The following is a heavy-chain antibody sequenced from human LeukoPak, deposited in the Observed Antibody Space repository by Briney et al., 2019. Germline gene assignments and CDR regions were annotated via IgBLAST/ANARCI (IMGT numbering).Heavy chain of an antibody. V-gene: IGHV4-59*01. CDR2: IYYSGST. CDR1: GGSISSYY. D-gene: IGHD1-14*01. CDR3: AEATTPFDAFDI. Sequence: SETLPLTCTVSGGSISSYYWSWIRQPPGKGLEWIGYIYYSGSTNYNPSLKSRVTISVDTSKNQFSLKLSSVTAADTAVYYCAEATTPFDAFDIWPQGTMVTVSS. J-gene: IGHJ3*02.